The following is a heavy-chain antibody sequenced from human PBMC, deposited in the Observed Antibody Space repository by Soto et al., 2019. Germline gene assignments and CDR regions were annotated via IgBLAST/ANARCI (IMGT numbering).Heavy chain of an antibody. CDR3: ARVSPPARTYYDFWSGYYLYKWFGP. V-gene: IGHV4-59*01. Sequence: SETLSLTCTVSGGSISSYYWSWIRQPPGKGLEWIGYIYYSGSTNYNPSLKSRVTISVDTSKNQCSLKLSSVTAADTAVSYCARVSPPARTYYDFWSGYYLYKWFGPWGQGTLVTVSS. J-gene: IGHJ5*02. CDR1: GGSISSYY. D-gene: IGHD3-3*01. CDR2: IYYSGST.